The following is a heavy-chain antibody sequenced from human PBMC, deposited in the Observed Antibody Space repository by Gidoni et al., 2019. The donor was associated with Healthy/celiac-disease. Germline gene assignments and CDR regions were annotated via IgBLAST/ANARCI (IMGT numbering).Heavy chain of an antibody. D-gene: IGHD4-17*01. J-gene: IGHJ6*01. CDR1: GRSISSSSYF. V-gene: IGHV4-39*01. CDR2: IYYSGIT. Sequence: QPQLQASRPGLVTPSETLSLTCTVSGRSISSSSYFLGLIPQPPGKGLEWIGSIYYSGITYYNPSLKSRVTISVDTSKNQFSLKLSSVTAADTAVYYCAALTTVVMGPADYYYSG. CDR3: AALTTVVMGPADYYYSG.